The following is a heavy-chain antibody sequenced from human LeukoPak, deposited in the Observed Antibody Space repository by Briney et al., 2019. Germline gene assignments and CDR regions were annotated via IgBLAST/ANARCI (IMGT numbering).Heavy chain of an antibody. CDR2: IDPSDSYT. V-gene: IGHV5-10-1*01. CDR1: GYSFTSYW. Sequence: GESLKISCKGSGYSFTSYWISWVRQMPGKGLEWIGRIDPSDSYTNYSPSFQGHVTISADKSISTAYLQWSSLKASDTAMYYCASVDYGGYGSRTNWFDPWGQGTLVTDSS. J-gene: IGHJ5*02. CDR3: ASVDYGGYGSRTNWFDP. D-gene: IGHD4-17*01.